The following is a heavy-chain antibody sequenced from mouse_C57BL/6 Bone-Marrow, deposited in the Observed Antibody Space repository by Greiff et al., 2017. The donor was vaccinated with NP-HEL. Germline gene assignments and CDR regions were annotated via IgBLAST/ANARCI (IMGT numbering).Heavy chain of an antibody. V-gene: IGHV1-64*01. J-gene: IGHJ1*03. Sequence: QVQLQQPGAELVKPGASVKLSCKASGYTFTSYWMHWVKQRPGQGLEWIGMIHPNSGSTYYNEKFKSKATLTVDKSSSTAYMQLSSLTSEDSAVDYGARDDEGNVYWYFDVWGTGTTVTVSA. D-gene: IGHD2-12*01. CDR2: IHPNSGST. CDR3: ARDDEGNVYWYFDV. CDR1: GYTFTSYW.